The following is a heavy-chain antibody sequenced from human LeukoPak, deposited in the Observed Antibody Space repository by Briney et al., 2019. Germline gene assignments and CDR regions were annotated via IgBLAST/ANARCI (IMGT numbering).Heavy chain of an antibody. CDR1: GFTFSNAW. D-gene: IGHD3-10*01. CDR3: STDVPTFGSGEFDC. V-gene: IGHV3-15*01. Sequence: NPGGSLRLSCAASGFTFSNAWMSWVRQAPGKGLEWVGRVKSKTDGGTTDYAAPVKGRFTISRDDSKNTLYLQMNSLKTEDTAVYYCSTDVPTFGSGEFDCWGQGTLVTVSS. CDR2: VKSKTDGGTT. J-gene: IGHJ4*02.